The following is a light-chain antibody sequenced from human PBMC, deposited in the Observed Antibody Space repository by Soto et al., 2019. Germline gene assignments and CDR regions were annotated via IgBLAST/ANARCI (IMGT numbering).Light chain of an antibody. CDR2: EVS. CDR1: SSDVGAYNY. V-gene: IGLV2-8*01. CDR3: SSKRGRNSYV. Sequence: QSVLTQPPSAPGSPGQSVTISCTGTSSDVGAYNYVSWYQQHPGKAPKLMIYEVSKRPSGVPDRFSGSKSGNTASLAVSGLQTEDEADYYCSSKRGRNSYVFGTGTKVTDL. J-gene: IGLJ1*01.